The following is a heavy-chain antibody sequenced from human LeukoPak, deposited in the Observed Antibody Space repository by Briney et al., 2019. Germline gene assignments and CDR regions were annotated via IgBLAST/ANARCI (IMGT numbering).Heavy chain of an antibody. J-gene: IGHJ1*01. D-gene: IGHD5/OR15-5a*01. CDR3: ATYNSVNAREFQY. CDR1: GFTFSSYW. V-gene: IGHV3-7*01. Sequence: GGSLRLSCAASGFTFSSYWMGWVRQAPGKGLEWVANIKQDGSEKYYVDSVKGRFTISRDNAKNSLYLQMNSLGGDDTAIYYCATYNSVNAREFQYWGQGTLVTVPS. CDR2: IKQDGSEK.